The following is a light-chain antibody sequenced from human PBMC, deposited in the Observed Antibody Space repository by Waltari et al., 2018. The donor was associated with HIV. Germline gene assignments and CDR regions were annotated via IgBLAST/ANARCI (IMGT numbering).Light chain of an antibody. Sequence: SYGLTQPPSVSVSPGQTATITCSGDALPKQYAYWYQQKPGQAPVMVIYKDSERPSGIPGRFSGSSSATTVTLTISGVQAEDEADYYCQSSDISGNYWVFGGGTKLTVL. V-gene: IGLV3-25*03. CDR2: KDS. CDR3: QSSDISGNYWV. J-gene: IGLJ3*02. CDR1: ALPKQY.